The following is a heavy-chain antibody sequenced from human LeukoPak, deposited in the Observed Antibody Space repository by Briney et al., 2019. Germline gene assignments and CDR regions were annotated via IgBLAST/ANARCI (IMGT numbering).Heavy chain of an antibody. V-gene: IGHV3-21*01. CDR2: ISSSSSYI. J-gene: IGHJ5*02. CDR3: ARATYNWFDP. D-gene: IGHD3-16*01. CDR1: AFSFTRYS. Sequence: PGGSLSPFCAPSAFSFTRYSMNWVRQPPGKWLEWVSSISSSSSYIYYADSVKGRFTISRDNAKNSLYLQMNSLRAEDTAVYYCARATYNWFDPWGQGTLVTVSS.